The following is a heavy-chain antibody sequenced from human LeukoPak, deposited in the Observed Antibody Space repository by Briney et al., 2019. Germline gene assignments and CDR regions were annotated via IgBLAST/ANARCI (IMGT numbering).Heavy chain of an antibody. CDR1: GYTFTSYG. D-gene: IGHD3-16*01. V-gene: IGHV1-18*01. CDR3: VKVGARKRFDY. Sequence: ASVKVSCKASGYTFTSYGISWVRQAPGQGLEWMGWISAYNGNTNYAQKLQSRVTMTTDTSTSTAYMELRSLRSDDTAVYYCVKVGARKRFDYWGQGTLVTVSS. J-gene: IGHJ4*02. CDR2: ISAYNGNT.